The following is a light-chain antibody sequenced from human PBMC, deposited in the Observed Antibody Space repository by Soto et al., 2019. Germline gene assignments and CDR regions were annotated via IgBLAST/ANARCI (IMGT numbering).Light chain of an antibody. CDR3: CSHAGGYTSVL. J-gene: IGLJ2*01. V-gene: IGLV2-23*01. Sequence: QSALTQPASVSGSPGQSITISCSGTSTDIDNYSFVSWYQQHPGQAPKLIIYDGSERPSGVSNRFSGSRSDNTASLTISGLQAEDEDDYYCCSHAGGYTSVLFGGGTKLTVL. CDR1: STDIDNYSF. CDR2: DGS.